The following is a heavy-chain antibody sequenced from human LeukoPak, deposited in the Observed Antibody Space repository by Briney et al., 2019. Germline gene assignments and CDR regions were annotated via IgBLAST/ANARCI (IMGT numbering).Heavy chain of an antibody. CDR3: ARDFDY. Sequence: GGSLRLSCGASGFIFNTSAMHRVRQAPGKGLEWVAVISYHGKNKYYAESVRGRFTISRDNSKNTLYLQMNSLNTEDTAVYYCARDFDYWGQGTLVTVSS. V-gene: IGHV3-30*04. CDR1: GFIFNTSA. CDR2: ISYHGKNK. J-gene: IGHJ4*02.